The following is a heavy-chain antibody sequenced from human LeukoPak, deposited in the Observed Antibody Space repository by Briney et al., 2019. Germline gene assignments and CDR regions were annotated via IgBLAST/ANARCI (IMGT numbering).Heavy chain of an antibody. CDR3: ARHPPPTYYYDSSGYYYFDY. CDR2: INPNSGGT. J-gene: IGHJ4*02. V-gene: IGHV1-2*02. D-gene: IGHD3-22*01. CDR1: GYTFTGYY. Sequence: ASVKVSCKASGYTFTGYYMHWVRQAPGQGLEWMGWINPNSGGTNYAQKFQGRVTMTTDTSTSTAYMELRSLRSDDTAVYYCARHPPPTYYYDSSGYYYFDYWGQGTLVTVSS.